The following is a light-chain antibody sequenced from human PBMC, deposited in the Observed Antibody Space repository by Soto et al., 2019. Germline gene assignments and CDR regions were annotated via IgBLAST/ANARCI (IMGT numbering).Light chain of an antibody. J-gene: IGKJ1*01. CDR1: QSVSSY. V-gene: IGKV3-11*01. Sequence: EIVLTQSPATLSLSPGERATLSCRASQSVSSYLAWYQQKPGQAPELLIYDASNRATGIPARFSGSGSGTDFTLTISSLEPEDFAVYYCQHRINWPWTFGQGTKVEIK. CDR2: DAS. CDR3: QHRINWPWT.